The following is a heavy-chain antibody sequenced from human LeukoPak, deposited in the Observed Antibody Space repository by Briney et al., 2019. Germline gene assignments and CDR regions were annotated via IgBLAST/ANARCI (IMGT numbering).Heavy chain of an antibody. D-gene: IGHD4-23*01. V-gene: IGHV1-69*13. CDR2: IIPIFGTA. J-gene: IGHJ4*02. CDR3: ARDPSTVVTPEHG. Sequence: SVKVSCKASGGTFSSYAISWVRQAPGQGLEWMGGIIPIFGTANYAQKFQGRVTITADESTSTAYMELSSLRSEDTAVYYCARDPSTVVTPEHGWGQGTLVTVSS. CDR1: GGTFSSYA.